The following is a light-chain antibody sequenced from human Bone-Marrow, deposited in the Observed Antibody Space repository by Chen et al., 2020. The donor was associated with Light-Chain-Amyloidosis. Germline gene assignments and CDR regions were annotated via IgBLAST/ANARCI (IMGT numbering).Light chain of an antibody. Sequence: SYVLTQPSSVPVAPGQPATIACGGNNIGSTSVHWYQQTPGQAPLLVVYDDSDRPSGIPERLSGSNSGNTATLNISRVEAGDEADYYCQVWDRSSDRPVFGGGTKLTVL. CDR2: DDS. CDR3: QVWDRSSDRPV. V-gene: IGLV3-21*02. CDR1: NIGSTS. J-gene: IGLJ3*02.